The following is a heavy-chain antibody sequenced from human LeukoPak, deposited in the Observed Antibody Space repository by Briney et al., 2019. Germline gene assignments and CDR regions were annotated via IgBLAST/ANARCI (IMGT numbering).Heavy chain of an antibody. V-gene: IGHV4-34*01. D-gene: IGHD3-10*01. J-gene: IGHJ6*04. CDR1: GGSFSGYN. Sequence: PSETLSLTCAVYGGSFSGYNWSWIRQPPGKGLEWIGEINHSGSANYNPSLKSRVTISVDTSKNQFSLKLSSVTAADTAVYYCARGSYYGSGRKKSPNYYYYGMDVWGKGTTVTVSP. CDR3: ARGSYYGSGRKKSPNYYYYGMDV. CDR2: INHSGSA.